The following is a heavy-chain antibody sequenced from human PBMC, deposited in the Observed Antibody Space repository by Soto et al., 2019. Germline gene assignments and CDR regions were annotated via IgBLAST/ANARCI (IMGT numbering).Heavy chain of an antibody. CDR1: GFTFGDYP. CDR3: TVIGVRTTNWFDP. Sequence: GGSLRLSCTTSGFTFGDYPMSWFRQAPGKGLEWVGFIRGKAFPGTTEYAASVKGRFTISRDDSKSIAYLQMSSLKTEDTAVYYCTVIGVRTTNWFDPWGQGTLVTVSS. CDR2: IRGKAFPGTT. V-gene: IGHV3-49*03. D-gene: IGHD1-1*01. J-gene: IGHJ5*02.